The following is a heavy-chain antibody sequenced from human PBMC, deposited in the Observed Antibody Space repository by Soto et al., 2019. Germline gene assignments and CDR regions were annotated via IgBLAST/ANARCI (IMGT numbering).Heavy chain of an antibody. J-gene: IGHJ4*02. D-gene: IGHD6-19*01. CDR2: VYSSGIT. CDR3: ARSISSCWKNYYDY. Sequence: SETLSLTCTVFGGSISSYYWSWIRQPAGKGLEWIGHVYSSGITNYNPSLESRVTMSVDTSKNQLSLKLRSVTVADTAVYYRARSISSCWKNYYDYWGQVXLVTVYS. CDR1: GGSISSYY. V-gene: IGHV4-4*07.